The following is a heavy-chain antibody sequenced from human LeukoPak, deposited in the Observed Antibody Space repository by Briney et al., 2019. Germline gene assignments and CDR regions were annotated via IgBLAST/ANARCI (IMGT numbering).Heavy chain of an antibody. CDR2: IHYSGDT. D-gene: IGHD3-22*01. CDR3: ARVVAYDSTGYYLYYFDY. J-gene: IGHJ4*02. Sequence: SETLSLTCTVSGGSISSGGYYWCWIRQHPGKGLEWIGYIHYSGDTYYSPSLKSRLTISVNTTKNQFSMRLRSVTAADTAVYYCARVVAYDSTGYYLYYFDYWGQGTLVTVAA. CDR1: GGSISSGGYY. V-gene: IGHV4-31*03.